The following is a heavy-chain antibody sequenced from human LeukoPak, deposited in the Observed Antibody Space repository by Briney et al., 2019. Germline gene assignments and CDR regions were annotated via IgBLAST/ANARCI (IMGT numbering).Heavy chain of an antibody. Sequence: SETLSLTCTVSGGSISSSSYSWTWIRQHPGKGLEWIGYIYYSGSTYYNPSLKSRVTISVDTSKNQFSLKLSSVTTADTAVYYCARESSSSRDYYYYGMDVWGQGTTVTVSS. J-gene: IGHJ6*02. V-gene: IGHV4-31*03. CDR1: GGSISSSSYS. CDR2: IYYSGST. D-gene: IGHD6-6*01. CDR3: ARESSSSRDYYYYGMDV.